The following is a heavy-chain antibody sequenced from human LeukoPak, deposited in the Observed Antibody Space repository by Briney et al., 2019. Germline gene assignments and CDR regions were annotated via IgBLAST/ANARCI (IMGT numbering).Heavy chain of an antibody. D-gene: IGHD3-16*02. Sequence: SETLSLTCTVSGSSISSYYWSWIRQPAGKGLEWIGRIYTSGSTNYNPSLKSRVTMSVDTSKNQFSLKLSSVTAADTAVYYCARVRLSRLYYYYYMDVWGKGTTVTVSS. CDR2: IYTSGST. V-gene: IGHV4-4*07. CDR1: GSSISSYY. CDR3: ARVRLSRLYYYYYMDV. J-gene: IGHJ6*03.